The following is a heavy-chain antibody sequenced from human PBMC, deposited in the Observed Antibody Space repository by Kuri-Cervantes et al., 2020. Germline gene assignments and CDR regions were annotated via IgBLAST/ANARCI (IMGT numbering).Heavy chain of an antibody. J-gene: IGHJ6*02. Sequence: ASVKVSCKASGYTFTSYYMHWVRQAPGQGLEWMGIINPSGGNTSYAQKFQGRVTMTRDTSTSTAYMELSSLRSEDTAVYYCARIIPPRATRIKFYYYGMDVWGQGTTVTVSS. D-gene: IGHD3-3*01. V-gene: IGHV1-46*01. CDR1: GYTFTSYY. CDR3: ARIIPPRATRIKFYYYGMDV. CDR2: INPSGGNT.